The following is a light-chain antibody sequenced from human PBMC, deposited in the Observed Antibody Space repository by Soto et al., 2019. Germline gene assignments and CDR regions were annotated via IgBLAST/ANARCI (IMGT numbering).Light chain of an antibody. CDR1: SSDVGDYNY. Sequence: QSALTQPASVCGSPGQSITISCTGTSSDVGDYNYVSWYQQHPGKAPKLMIFDVSNRPSGVSNRFSGSKSGNTASLTISGLQAEDEADYYCSSYTSSSTRVFGTGTKVTVL. J-gene: IGLJ1*01. CDR2: DVS. V-gene: IGLV2-14*01. CDR3: SSYTSSSTRV.